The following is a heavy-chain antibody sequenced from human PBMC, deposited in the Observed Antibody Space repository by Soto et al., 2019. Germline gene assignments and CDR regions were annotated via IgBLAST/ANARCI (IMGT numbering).Heavy chain of an antibody. V-gene: IGHV4-59*08. CDR3: ASPGYCSGGSCYPGAFDY. J-gene: IGHJ4*02. CDR2: IYYSGST. D-gene: IGHD2-15*01. CDR1: GGSISSYY. Sequence: SETLSLTCTVSGGSISSYYWSWIRQPPGKGLEWIGYIYYSGSTNYNPSLKSRVTISVDTSKNQFSLKLSPVTAADTAVYYCASPGYCSGGSCYPGAFDYWGQGTLVTVSS.